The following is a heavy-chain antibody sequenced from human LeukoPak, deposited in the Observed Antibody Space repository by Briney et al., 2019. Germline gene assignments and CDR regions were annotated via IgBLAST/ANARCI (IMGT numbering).Heavy chain of an antibody. CDR1: GPTVVKAW. V-gene: IGHV3-15*01. J-gene: IGHJ4*02. D-gene: IGHD2/OR15-2a*01. Sequence: GGSLRLSRAAAGPTVVKAWTGCARQAPGKGLEWVGRIKSKTDGETTDYAAPVKGRFTISRGDSKNTLYQQVNSLKTDDTAVYYCTTPNSVTGFLDYWGQGTLVTVSS. CDR3: TTPNSVTGFLDY. CDR2: IKSKTDGETT.